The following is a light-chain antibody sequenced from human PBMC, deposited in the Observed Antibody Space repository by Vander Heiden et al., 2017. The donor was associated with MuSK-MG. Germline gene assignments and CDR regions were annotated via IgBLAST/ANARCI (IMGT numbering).Light chain of an antibody. J-gene: IGLJ2*01. CDR2: YDT. V-gene: IGLV3-21*01. CDR1: NIGKIS. CDR3: QVGDSSSGHVV. Sequence: SYVLTQPPSLSVAPGMTATITCEGSNIGKISVHWYQQKPRQAPLLVIYYDTERPSGIPERFSGSNSGNTATLTISRVEAGDEADYYCQVGDSSSGHVVFGGGTKLTVL.